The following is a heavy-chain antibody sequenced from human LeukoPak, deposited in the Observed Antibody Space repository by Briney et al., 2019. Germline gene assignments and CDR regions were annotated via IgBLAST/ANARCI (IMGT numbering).Heavy chain of an antibody. CDR3: ASGIFGVAVTPYYYMDF. CDR2: IIPIFGTA. Sequence: SVKVSCKASGGTFSSYAISWVRQAPGQGLEWMGGIIPIFGTANYAQKFQGRVTITTDESTSTAYMELSSLRSEDTAVYYCASGIFGVAVTPYYYMDFWGKGPTVTVSS. J-gene: IGHJ6*03. CDR1: GGTFSSYA. V-gene: IGHV1-69*05. D-gene: IGHD3-3*01.